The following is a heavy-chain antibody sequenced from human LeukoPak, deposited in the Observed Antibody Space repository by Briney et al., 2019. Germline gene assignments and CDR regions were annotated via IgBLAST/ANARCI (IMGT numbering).Heavy chain of an antibody. CDR2: ISSSGTSI. CDR3: AREAPSCGGDCLDY. D-gene: IGHD2-21*01. J-gene: IGHJ4*02. Sequence: GGSLRLSCSVSGFTFSDYEVNWVRQAPGKGREWISYISSSGTSIYYANSVKGRFHASRDNEKNTVHLQMNTLRAEATALYYCAREAPSCGGDCLDYWGQGTLVTVSS. CDR1: GFTFSDYE. V-gene: IGHV3-48*03.